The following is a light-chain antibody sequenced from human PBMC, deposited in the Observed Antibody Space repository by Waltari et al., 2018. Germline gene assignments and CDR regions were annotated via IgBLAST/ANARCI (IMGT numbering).Light chain of an antibody. CDR1: SGHSSYA. CDR3: QTGGFGIWV. Sequence: QLMLTQSPSASASLGASVKLTCTLSSGHSSYAIAWHQQQPEKVPRYLMKVNSDGSHIKGDGFPARFSGSSSGAERYLTISSLQSEDEADYYCQTGGFGIWVFGGGTKLTVL. CDR2: VNSDGSH. J-gene: IGLJ3*02. V-gene: IGLV4-69*01.